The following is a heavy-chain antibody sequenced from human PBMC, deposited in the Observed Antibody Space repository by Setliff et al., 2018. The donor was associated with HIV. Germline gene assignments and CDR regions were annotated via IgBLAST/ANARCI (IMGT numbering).Heavy chain of an antibody. CDR2: IIPIFGTA. Sequence: ASVKVSCKASGGTFNSYAFSWVRQAPGQGLEWMGGIIPIFGTANYAQKFQGRVTITADKSTSTAYMELSSLRSEDTAVYYCAREPSDSSAAGADYWGQGTLVTVSS. CDR3: AREPSDSSAAGADY. CDR1: GGTFNSYA. D-gene: IGHD6-13*01. V-gene: IGHV1-69*06. J-gene: IGHJ4*02.